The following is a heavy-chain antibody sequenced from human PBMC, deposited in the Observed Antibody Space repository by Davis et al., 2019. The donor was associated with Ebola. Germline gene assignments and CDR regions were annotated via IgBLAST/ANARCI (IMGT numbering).Heavy chain of an antibody. J-gene: IGHJ3*01. CDR3: AKDLTYSGSL. Sequence: PGGSLRLSCAASGSTYSSYWLRWVRQAPGKGLEWVANIKQDGSEKYYVDSVKGRFTISRDNSKNKLYLQMNSLRAEDTAVDYCAKDLTYSGSLWGQGTMVTVSS. V-gene: IGHV3-7*03. CDR1: GSTYSSYW. D-gene: IGHD1-26*01. CDR2: IKQDGSEK.